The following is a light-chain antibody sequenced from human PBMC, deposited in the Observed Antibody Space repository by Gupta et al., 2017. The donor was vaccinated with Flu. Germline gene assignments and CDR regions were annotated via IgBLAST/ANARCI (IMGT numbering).Light chain of an antibody. V-gene: IGLV2-14*01. CDR3: SSKTSSSARV. CDR1: SSDLGGTNY. CDR2: EVS. J-gene: IGLJ3*02. Sequence: QSALTQAASVSGSPGQSITISCTGSSSDLGGTNYVSWYQQHPGKAPKLIIYEVSNRPSGVSNRFSGSKSGNTASLTISGLRAEDEGDYYCSSKTSSSARVFGGGTRLTVI.